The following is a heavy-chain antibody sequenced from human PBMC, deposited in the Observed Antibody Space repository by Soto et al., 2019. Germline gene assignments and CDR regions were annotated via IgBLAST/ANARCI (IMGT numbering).Heavy chain of an antibody. CDR3: AKPGRGQLLYIDY. Sequence: GGSLRLSCATSGFTFIDYGLSWVRQAPGKGLEWVSAITGSGTNTYYADSVKGRFTISRDNSKNTVYLQMTSLRADDTAIYYCAKPGRGQLLYIDYWGQGALVTV. V-gene: IGHV3-23*01. D-gene: IGHD2-2*01. J-gene: IGHJ4*02. CDR2: ITGSGTNT. CDR1: GFTFIDYG.